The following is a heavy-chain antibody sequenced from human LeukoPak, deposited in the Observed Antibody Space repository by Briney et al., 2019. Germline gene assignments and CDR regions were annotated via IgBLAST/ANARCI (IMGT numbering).Heavy chain of an antibody. J-gene: IGHJ4*02. CDR3: ARVREGDSVWGSHRSSFYTDY. Sequence: SETLSLTCTVSGGFISNSNSHWGWIRQPPGKGLEWVGTIYYSGSTYYKSSLKSRVTISVDTSKNQFSLKLSSVTAADTAVYYCARVREGDSVWGSHRSSFYTDYWGQGTLVTVSS. CDR1: GGFISNSNSH. CDR2: IYYSGST. D-gene: IGHD3-16*02. V-gene: IGHV4-39*07.